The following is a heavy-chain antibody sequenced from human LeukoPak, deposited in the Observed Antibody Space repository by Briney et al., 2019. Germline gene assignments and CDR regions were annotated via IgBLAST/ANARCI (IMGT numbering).Heavy chain of an antibody. Sequence: ASVKVSCKASGYTFTGYYMHWVRQAPGPGLEWMGWINPNSGGTNYAQKFQGRVTMTRDTSISTAYMELSRLRSDDTAVYYCARTQLWQKGYEFDYWGQGTLVTVSS. V-gene: IGHV1-2*02. J-gene: IGHJ4*02. CDR3: ARTQLWQKGYEFDY. D-gene: IGHD5-18*01. CDR2: INPNSGGT. CDR1: GYTFTGYY.